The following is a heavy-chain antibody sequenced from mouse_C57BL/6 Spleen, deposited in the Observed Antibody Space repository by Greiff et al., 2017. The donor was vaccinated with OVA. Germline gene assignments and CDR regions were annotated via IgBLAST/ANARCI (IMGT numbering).Heavy chain of an antibody. J-gene: IGHJ1*03. V-gene: IGHV5-4*03. CDR2: ISDGGSYT. Sequence: EVKLMESGGGLVKPGGSLKLSCAASGFTFSSYAMSWVRQTPEKRLEWVATISDGGSYTYYPDNVKGRFTISRDHAKNNLDLQMSHLKSEDTAMYYCALYYGSSYGYFDVWGTGTTVTVSS. CDR1: GFTFSSYA. CDR3: ALYYGSSYGYFDV. D-gene: IGHD1-1*01.